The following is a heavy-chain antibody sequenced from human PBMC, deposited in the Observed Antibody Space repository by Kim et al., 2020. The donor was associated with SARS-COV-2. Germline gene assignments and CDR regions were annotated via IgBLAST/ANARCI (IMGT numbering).Heavy chain of an antibody. CDR1: GYTFTSYA. CDR3: ARDPAPYYDILTGYYGDFDY. Sequence: ASVKVSCKASGYTFTSYAMNWVRQAPGQGLEWMGWINTNTGNPTYAQGFTGRFVFSLDTSVSTAYLHISSLKAEDTAVYYCARDPAPYYDILTGYYGDFDYWGQGNLVTVSS. J-gene: IGHJ4*02. CDR2: INTNTGNP. V-gene: IGHV7-4-1*02. D-gene: IGHD3-9*01.